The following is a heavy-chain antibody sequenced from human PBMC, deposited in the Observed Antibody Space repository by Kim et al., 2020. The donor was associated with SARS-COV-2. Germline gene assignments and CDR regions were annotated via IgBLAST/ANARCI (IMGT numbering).Heavy chain of an antibody. J-gene: IGHJ4*02. D-gene: IGHD5-18*01. Sequence: GGSLRLSCAASGITLSTYAMSWVRQAPGKGLEWVSGISASGGSTFYADSVKGRFAISRDTSKITLYLQLHSLRAEDTAVYYCAKSRMGYTYGKFDYWGQGTRVTVSS. CDR3: AKSRMGYTYGKFDY. V-gene: IGHV3-23*01. CDR2: ISASGGST. CDR1: GITLSTYA.